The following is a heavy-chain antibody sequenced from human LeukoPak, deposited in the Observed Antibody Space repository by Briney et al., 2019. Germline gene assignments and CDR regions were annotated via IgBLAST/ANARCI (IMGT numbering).Heavy chain of an antibody. CDR3: ARGTCSSTSCSRWSWFDP. V-gene: IGHV4-59*08. CDR2: IYYSGST. D-gene: IGHD2-2*01. CDR1: GGSISSYY. J-gene: IGHJ5*02. Sequence: PSETLSLTCTVSGGSISSYYWSWIRQPPGKGLEWIGYIYYSGSTNYNPSLKSRVTISVDTSKNQLSLKLSSVTAADTAVYYCARGTCSSTSCSRWSWFDPWGQGTLVTVSS.